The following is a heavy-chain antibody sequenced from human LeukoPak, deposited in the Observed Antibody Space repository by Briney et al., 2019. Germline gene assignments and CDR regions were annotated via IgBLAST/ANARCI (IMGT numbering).Heavy chain of an antibody. V-gene: IGHV4-59*08. CDR2: IYYSGNT. Sequence: PSETLSLTCSVSGGSIISYYWTWIRQPPGKGLEWIGYIYYSGNTNYNPSLKSRVTISVDTSKNQFSLTMSSVTAADTAVYYCARRRNRSSAESDYWGQGTQVTVSS. CDR1: GGSIISYY. CDR3: ARRRNRSSAESDY. J-gene: IGHJ4*02. D-gene: IGHD3-16*02.